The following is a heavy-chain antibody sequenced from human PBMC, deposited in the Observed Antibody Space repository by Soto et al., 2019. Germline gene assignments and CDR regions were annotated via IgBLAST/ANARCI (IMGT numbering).Heavy chain of an antibody. CDR3: ARTSAGGKYYYAMDV. Sequence: GESLKISCKGSGYSFTSYWIGWVRQMPGKGLEWMGIIYPGDSDTRYSPSFQGQVTISADKSISTAYLQWSSLKASDTAMYYCARTSAGGKYYYAMDVWGQGTTVTVSS. J-gene: IGHJ6*02. V-gene: IGHV5-51*01. CDR1: GYSFTSYW. CDR2: IYPGDSDT. D-gene: IGHD6-13*01.